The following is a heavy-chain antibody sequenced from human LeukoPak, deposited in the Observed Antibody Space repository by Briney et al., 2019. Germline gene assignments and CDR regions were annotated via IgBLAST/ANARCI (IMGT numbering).Heavy chain of an antibody. Sequence: PGRSLRLSCAATGFTFSNYAIHWGRQAPGKGLEWVAFISDDGSRQHYADSVKGRFTISRDNSKNTLNLQMNSLRAEDTAVYYCARSRFGGQWFDPWGQGTLVTVSS. J-gene: IGHJ5*02. CDR2: ISDDGSRQ. V-gene: IGHV3-30-3*01. D-gene: IGHD3-16*01. CDR1: GFTFSNYA. CDR3: ARSRFGGQWFDP.